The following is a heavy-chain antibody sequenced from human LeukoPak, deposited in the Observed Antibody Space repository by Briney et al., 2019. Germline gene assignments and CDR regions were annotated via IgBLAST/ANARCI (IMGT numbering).Heavy chain of an antibody. CDR1: GGSISSGGYY. CDR3: ARGTSNVKGNSFDY. D-gene: IGHD4-11*01. V-gene: IGHV4-30-2*01. J-gene: IGHJ4*02. CDR2: IYHSGST. Sequence: SETLSLTCTVSGGSISSGGYYWSWIRQPPGKGLEWIGYIYHSGSTYYNPSLKSRVTISVDRSKNQFSLKLSSVTAADTAVYYCARGTSNVKGNSFDYWGQGTLVTVSS.